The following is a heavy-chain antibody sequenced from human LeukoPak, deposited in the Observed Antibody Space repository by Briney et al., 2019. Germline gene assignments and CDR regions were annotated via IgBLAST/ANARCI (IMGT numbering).Heavy chain of an antibody. CDR2: ISSSSSYI. J-gene: IGHJ4*02. Sequence: PGGSLRLSCAASGFTFSSYSMNWVRQAPGKGLEWVSSISSSSSYIYYADSVKGRFTISRDNAKNSLYLQMNSLRAEDTAVHYCAREWFGELLDGYWGQGTLVPVSS. CDR1: GFTFSSYS. V-gene: IGHV3-21*01. CDR3: AREWFGELLDGY. D-gene: IGHD3-10*01.